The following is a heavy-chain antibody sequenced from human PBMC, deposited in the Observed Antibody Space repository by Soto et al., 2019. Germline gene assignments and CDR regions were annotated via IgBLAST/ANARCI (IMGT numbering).Heavy chain of an antibody. CDR2: IHPGGQTI. CDR1: GFTLSSSE. J-gene: IGHJ3*01. Sequence: EVQLVESGGGLVQPGGSLRLSCAAYGFTLSSSEMYWVRQAPGKGLEWISYIHPGGQTIFYAESVKGRFTISRDNAKHSVYLQMNSLRAEDTAVYYCARRGSRWGRGTKVTVSS. CDR3: ARRGSR. D-gene: IGHD2-15*01. V-gene: IGHV3-48*03.